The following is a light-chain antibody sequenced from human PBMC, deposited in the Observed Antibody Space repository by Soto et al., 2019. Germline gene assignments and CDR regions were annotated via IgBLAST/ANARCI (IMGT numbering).Light chain of an antibody. CDR1: SSDVGGYNY. CDR3: SSYLSTSTFHV. V-gene: IGLV2-14*01. J-gene: IGLJ1*01. CDR2: EVI. Sequence: QSALTQPASVSGSPGQSITISCTGTSSDVGGYNYVSWYQQHPGRAPKLMIYEVINRPSGVSSRFSGSKSGNTASLTISGLQADDEAHYYCSSYLSTSTFHVFGSGTKLTVL.